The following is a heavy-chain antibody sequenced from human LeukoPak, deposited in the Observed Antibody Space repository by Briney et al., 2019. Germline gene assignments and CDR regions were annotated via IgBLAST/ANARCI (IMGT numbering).Heavy chain of an antibody. J-gene: IGHJ6*02. CDR1: GFTFSSDW. CDR3: AKDLMRSGSYYFGMDV. V-gene: IGHV3-74*01. Sequence: GGSLRLSCAASGFTFSSDWMHWVRQAPGKGLVWVSRINTYGTSTYYADSVKGRFTISRDNSKNTLYLQMNSLRAEDTAVYYCAKDLMRSGSYYFGMDVWGQGTTVTVSS. D-gene: IGHD1-26*01. CDR2: INTYGTST.